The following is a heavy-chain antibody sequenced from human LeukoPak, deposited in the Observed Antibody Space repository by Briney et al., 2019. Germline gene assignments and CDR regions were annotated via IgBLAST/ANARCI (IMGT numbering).Heavy chain of an antibody. CDR3: AASITMVRGVILPKYGMDV. CDR1: GFTFTSSA. V-gene: IGHV1-58*02. J-gene: IGHJ6*02. CDR2: IVVGSGNT. D-gene: IGHD3-10*01. Sequence: SVKVSCKASGFTFTSSAMQWVRQARGQRLEWIGWIVVGSGNTNYAQKFQERVTITRDMSTSTAYMELSSLRSEDTAVYYCAASITMVRGVILPKYGMDVWGQGTTVTASS.